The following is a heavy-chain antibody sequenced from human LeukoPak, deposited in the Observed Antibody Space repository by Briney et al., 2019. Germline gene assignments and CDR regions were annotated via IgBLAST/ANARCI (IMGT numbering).Heavy chain of an antibody. CDR2: AYHRSKWYS. D-gene: IGHD2-8*02. CDR1: GDSVSSNSAA. J-gene: IGHJ4*02. Sequence: SQTLSLTCAISGDSVSSNSAAWNWIRQSPSRGLEWLGRAYHRSKWYSESALSLKGRITVNPDTSKNQFSLQLNSVGPEDTAVYYCARTTGHFDYWGQGTLVTVSS. CDR3: ARTTGHFDY. V-gene: IGHV6-1*01.